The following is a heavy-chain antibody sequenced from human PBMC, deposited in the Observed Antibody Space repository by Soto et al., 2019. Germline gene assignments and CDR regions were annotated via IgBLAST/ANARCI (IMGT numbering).Heavy chain of an antibody. D-gene: IGHD3-9*01. Sequence: GESLKISCQASGYDFTNFWIGWVRQMPGKGLEWMGIIYPDDSDTRYSPSFQGQVTISADESISTAYPQWSSLKASDTAMYFCATASDWAFDYWGQGTLVTVSS. CDR2: IYPDDSDT. J-gene: IGHJ4*02. V-gene: IGHV5-51*01. CDR1: GYDFTNFW. CDR3: ATASDWAFDY.